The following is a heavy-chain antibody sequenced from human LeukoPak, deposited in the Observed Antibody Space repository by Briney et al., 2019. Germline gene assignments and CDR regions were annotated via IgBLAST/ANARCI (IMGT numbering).Heavy chain of an antibody. J-gene: IGHJ4*02. Sequence: ASVKVSCKASGYTFTGYYMHWVRQAPGQGLEWMGWISAYNGNTNYAQKLQGRVTMTTDTSTSTAYMELRSLRSDDTAVYYCARDLFDDAAPGYWGQGTLVTVSS. D-gene: IGHD1-1*01. CDR1: GYTFTGYY. V-gene: IGHV1-18*04. CDR3: ARDLFDDAAPGY. CDR2: ISAYNGNT.